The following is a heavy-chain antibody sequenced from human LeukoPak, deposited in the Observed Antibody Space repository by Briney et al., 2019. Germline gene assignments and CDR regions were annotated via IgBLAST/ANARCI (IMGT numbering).Heavy chain of an antibody. V-gene: IGHV3-30*02. J-gene: IGHJ4*02. CDR2: IRYDGSNK. Sequence: GGSLRLSCAASGFTFSGYGMHWVRQAPGKGLEWVAFIRYDGSNKYYADSVKGRFTISRDNSKNTLYLQMNSLRAEDTAVYYCAKTRSRVRGVIITSGFDYWGQGTLVTVSS. CDR3: AKTRSRVRGVIITSGFDY. D-gene: IGHD3-10*01. CDR1: GFTFSGYG.